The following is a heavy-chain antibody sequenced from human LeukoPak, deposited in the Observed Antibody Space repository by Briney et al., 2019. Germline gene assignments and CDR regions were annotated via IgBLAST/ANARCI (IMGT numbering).Heavy chain of an antibody. CDR3: ARDQGGTWFGELWVRGYYYYMDV. Sequence: GGSLRLSCAVSGFTFSSYTMNWVRQAPGKGLEWVSYISGSSSTIYYADSVKGRFTISRDNAKNSLYLQMNSLRAEDTAVYYCARDQGGTWFGELWVRGYYYYMDVWGKGTTVTVSS. V-gene: IGHV3-48*04. CDR2: ISGSSSTI. D-gene: IGHD3-10*01. J-gene: IGHJ6*03. CDR1: GFTFSSYT.